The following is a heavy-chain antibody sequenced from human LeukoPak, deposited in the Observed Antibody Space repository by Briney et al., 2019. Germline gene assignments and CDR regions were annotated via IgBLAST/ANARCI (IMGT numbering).Heavy chain of an antibody. CDR1: GFTFSSYA. CDR2: INWNGGST. CDR3: ARVIAARLYYYYGMDV. Sequence: PGGSLRLSCAASGFTFSSYAMSRVRQAPGKGLEWVSGINWNGGSTGYADSVKGRFTISRDNAKNSLYLQMNSLRAEDTALYHCARVIAARLYYYYGMDVWGQGTTVTVSS. D-gene: IGHD6-6*01. V-gene: IGHV3-20*01. J-gene: IGHJ6*02.